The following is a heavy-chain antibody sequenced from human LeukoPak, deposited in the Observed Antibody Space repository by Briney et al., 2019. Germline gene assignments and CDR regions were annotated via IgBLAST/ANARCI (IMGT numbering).Heavy chain of an antibody. D-gene: IGHD2-21*02. V-gene: IGHV3-7*01. CDR3: ARLVVVVTANWFDP. J-gene: IGHJ5*02. CDR1: GFTFSTYW. Sequence: GGSLRLSCAASGFTFSTYWMSWVRQAPGKGLDWVANIKEDGSEKYYVDSVKGRFTISRDNAKNSLYLQMNSLRAEDTAVYYCARLVVVVTANWFDPWGQGTLVTVSS. CDR2: IKEDGSEK.